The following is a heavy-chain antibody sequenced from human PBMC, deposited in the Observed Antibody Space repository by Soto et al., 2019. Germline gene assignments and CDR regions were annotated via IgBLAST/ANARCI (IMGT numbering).Heavy chain of an antibody. J-gene: IGHJ6*02. Sequence: QVQLVQSGAEVKKPGSSVKVSCKASGGTFSSYAISWVRQAPGQGLEWMGGIIPIPGTANYAQKFQGRVTITEDESTSTAHMELSSLRSEDTAVYYCARSQGSSTSLEIYYYYYYGMDVWGQGTTVTVSS. CDR2: IIPIPGTA. V-gene: IGHV1-69*01. CDR3: ARSQGSSTSLEIYYYYYYGMDV. D-gene: IGHD2-2*01. CDR1: GGTFSSYA.